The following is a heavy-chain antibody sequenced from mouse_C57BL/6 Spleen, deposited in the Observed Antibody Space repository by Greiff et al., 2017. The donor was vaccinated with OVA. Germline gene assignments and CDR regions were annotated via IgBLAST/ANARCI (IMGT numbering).Heavy chain of an antibody. D-gene: IGHD2-2*01. CDR1: GYTFTSYW. V-gene: IGHV1-64*01. Sequence: QVQLQQSGAELVKPGASVKLSCKASGYTFTSYWMHWVKQRPGQGLEWIGMIHPNSGSTNYNEKFKSKATLTVDKSSSTAYMQLSSLTSEDSAVYYCARIYYGYDAGYYFDYWGQGTTLTVSS. CDR3: ARIYYGYDAGYYFDY. J-gene: IGHJ2*01. CDR2: IHPNSGST.